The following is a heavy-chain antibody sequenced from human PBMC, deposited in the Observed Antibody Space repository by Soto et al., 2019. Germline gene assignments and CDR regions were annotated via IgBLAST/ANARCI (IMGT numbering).Heavy chain of an antibody. CDR2: ISAYNGNT. V-gene: IGHV1-18*04. D-gene: IGHD6-13*01. Sequence: QVQLVQSGAEVKKPGASVKVSCKASGYTFTSYGISWVRQAPGQGLEWMGWISAYNGNTNYAQKLQDRVTMTTDTSTSTAYMELRSLRSDDTAVYYCARGIAAAGYYYYYGMDVWGQGTTVTVSS. J-gene: IGHJ6*02. CDR1: GYTFTSYG. CDR3: ARGIAAAGYYYYYGMDV.